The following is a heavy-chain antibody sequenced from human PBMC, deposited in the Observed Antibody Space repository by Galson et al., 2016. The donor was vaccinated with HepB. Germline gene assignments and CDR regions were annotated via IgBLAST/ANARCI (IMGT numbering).Heavy chain of an antibody. CDR2: MGRGGDT. D-gene: IGHD3-16*01. CDR3: VRGGWGTRCDY. J-gene: IGHJ4*02. V-gene: IGHV3-23*01. CDR1: EFTFKDYA. Sequence: SLRLSCAASEFTFKDYAMSWIRQAPGKGLEWVSGMGRGGDTYYADSAKGRLTISRDNSKNTLYLQMNSLRAEDTAVYYSVRGGWGTRCDYWVLGTLVTVSA.